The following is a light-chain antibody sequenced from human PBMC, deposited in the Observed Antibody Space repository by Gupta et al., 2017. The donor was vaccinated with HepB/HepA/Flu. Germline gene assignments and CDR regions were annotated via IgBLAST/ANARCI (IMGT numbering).Light chain of an antibody. V-gene: IGKV2-30*01. J-gene: IGKJ4*01. CDR1: QNLLFSDGNTF. CDR2: RVS. CDR3: VRGTHWPLS. Sequence: DAVLTQSPLSLPVTLGQSASISCRSSQNLLFSDGNTFLHWYQQRPGQSPRRLIYRVSNRDSGVPDRFSGSGSGTDFTLKISRVDAEDIGVDCCVRGTHWPLSCGGGTKVEIK.